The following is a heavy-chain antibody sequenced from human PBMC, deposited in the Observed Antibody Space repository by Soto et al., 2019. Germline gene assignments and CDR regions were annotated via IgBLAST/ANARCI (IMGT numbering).Heavy chain of an antibody. V-gene: IGHV3-23*01. CDR2: ISGSGGTT. Sequence: EVHLLESGGDLVQPGGSLRLSCAASGFTFNSYDMTWVRQAPGKGLEWVSTISGSGGTTYYADSVQGRFTISRDNSKDTLYLQMSSLRAEETAVYYCARKGSGSYYDYWGQGTLVTVSS. D-gene: IGHD3-10*01. CDR1: GFTFNSYD. CDR3: ARKGSGSYYDY. J-gene: IGHJ4*02.